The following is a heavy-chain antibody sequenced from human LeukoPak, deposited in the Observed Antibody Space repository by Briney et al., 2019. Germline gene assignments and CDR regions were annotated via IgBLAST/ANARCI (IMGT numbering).Heavy chain of an antibody. CDR3: TTDRGVLLIGVGHY. Sequence: GGSLRLSCAASGFTFSNAWMSWVRQAPGKGLEWVGRIKSKTDGGTTDYAAPVKGRFTISRDDSKNTLYLQMNSLKTEDTAVYYCTTDRGVLLIGVGHYWGQGTLVTVSS. CDR1: GFTFSNAW. D-gene: IGHD1-26*01. CDR2: IKSKTDGGTT. J-gene: IGHJ4*02. V-gene: IGHV3-15*01.